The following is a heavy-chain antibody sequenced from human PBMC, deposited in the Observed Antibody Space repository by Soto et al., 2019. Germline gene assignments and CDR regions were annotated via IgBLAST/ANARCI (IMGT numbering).Heavy chain of an antibody. V-gene: IGHV5-51*01. CDR2: IYPDDSDT. J-gene: IGHJ6*04. CDR1: GYTFTSYW. CDR3: ASPGSTGGMYFYGMAV. Sequence: GESLKISCRGSGYTFTSYWIAWVRQRPGKGLEWLGIIYPDDSDTRYSPSFQGQVAISADKSINTAYLQWSSLKASGTATYYCASPGSTGGMYFYGMAVWGKGTTVTVS. D-gene: IGHD2-8*02.